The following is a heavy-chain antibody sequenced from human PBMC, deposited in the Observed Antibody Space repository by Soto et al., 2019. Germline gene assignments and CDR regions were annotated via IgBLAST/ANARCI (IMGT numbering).Heavy chain of an antibody. CDR1: GYTFTSYG. J-gene: IGHJ6*02. CDR2: IGAYNGNT. V-gene: IGHV1-18*01. Sequence: QVQLVQSGAEVKKPPASVKVSCKASGYTFTSYGISWVRQAPGQGLEWMGWIGAYNGNTNYAQKLQGRVTMTTDTSTRTAYMERRSLRSDDTAVYYCARGGDIVLTPYYYAMDVWGQGTTVTVSS. CDR3: ARGGDIVLTPYYYAMDV. D-gene: IGHD2-8*01.